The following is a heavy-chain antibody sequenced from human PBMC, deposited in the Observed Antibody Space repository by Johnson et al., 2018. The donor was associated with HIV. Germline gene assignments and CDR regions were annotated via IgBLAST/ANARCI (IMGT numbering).Heavy chain of an antibody. CDR2: ISYHGGTK. Sequence: QMLLVESGGGVVQPGRSLRLSCAASGFTFSSYGMHWVRQAPGKGLEWVAVISYHGGTKYSADAVKGRFSISRDNSATTVYLQMNSLRAEDTAVYYCARDWGPRLGYYDSSGYYWAFDVWGQGTMVTVSS. V-gene: IGHV3-30*03. J-gene: IGHJ3*01. CDR3: ARDWGPRLGYYDSSGYYWAFDV. CDR1: GFTFSSYG. D-gene: IGHD3-22*01.